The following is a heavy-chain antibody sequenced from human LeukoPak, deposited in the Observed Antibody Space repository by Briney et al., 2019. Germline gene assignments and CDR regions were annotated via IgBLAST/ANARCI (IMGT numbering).Heavy chain of an antibody. CDR2: ISGSGGST. CDR1: GFTFSSYA. D-gene: IGHD5-12*01. J-gene: IGHJ4*02. Sequence: SGGSLRLSCAASGFTFSSYAMSWVRQAPGKGLEWVSAISGSGGSTYYADSVKGRFTISRDNSKNTLYLQMNSLRAEDTAVYYCAREEDGYLYFDYWGQGTLVTVSS. V-gene: IGHV3-23*01. CDR3: AREEDGYLYFDY.